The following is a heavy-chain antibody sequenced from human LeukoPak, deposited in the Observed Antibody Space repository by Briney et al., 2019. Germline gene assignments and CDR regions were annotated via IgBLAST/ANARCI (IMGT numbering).Heavy chain of an antibody. J-gene: IGHJ4*02. CDR1: GGSFSGYY. CDR3: AREYSSSWYVGTPFDY. CDR2: INHSGST. V-gene: IGHV4-34*01. Sequence: SETLSLTCAVYGGSFSGYYWSWIRQPPGKGLEWIGEINHSGSTNYNPSLKSRVTISVDTSKNQFSLKLSSVTAADTAVHYCAREYSSSWYVGTPFDYWGQGTLVTVSS. D-gene: IGHD6-13*01.